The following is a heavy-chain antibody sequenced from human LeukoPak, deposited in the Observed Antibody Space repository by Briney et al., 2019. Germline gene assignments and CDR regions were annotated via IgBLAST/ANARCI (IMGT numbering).Heavy chain of an antibody. CDR1: GYTFTRYY. Sequence: ASVKVSCKASGYTFTRYYIHWVRQAPGQGLEWMGWITPYNGDTNYAQNPQDRVTMTTDTSTSTAYMELRSLRSDDTAVYFCARVAGVSYNYFDSWGQGTLVTVSS. CDR3: ARVAGVSYNYFDS. J-gene: IGHJ4*02. CDR2: ITPYNGDT. V-gene: IGHV1-18*04. D-gene: IGHD1-26*01.